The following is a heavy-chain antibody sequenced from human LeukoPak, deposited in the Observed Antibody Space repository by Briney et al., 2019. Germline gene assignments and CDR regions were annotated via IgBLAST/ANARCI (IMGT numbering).Heavy chain of an antibody. CDR1: GGCFSGYS. D-gene: IGHD3-22*01. CDR3: ARGRSDSSGYYSPYFDY. J-gene: IGHJ4*02. V-gene: IGHV4-30-2*01. Sequence: SETLSLTCAVYGGCFSGYSWSWIRQPPGKGLEWLGYIYNSGSTYYNPSLKSRVTISVDRSKNQFSLKLSSVTAADTAVYYCARGRSDSSGYYSPYFDYWGQGTLVTVSS. CDR2: IYNSGST.